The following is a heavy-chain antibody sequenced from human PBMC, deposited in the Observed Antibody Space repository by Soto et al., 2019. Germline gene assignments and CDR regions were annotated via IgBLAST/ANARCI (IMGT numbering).Heavy chain of an antibody. CDR1: GFTFSIYS. V-gene: IGHV3-23*01. J-gene: IGHJ4*02. CDR2: ISCSGGST. Sequence: GGSLSLSCSASGFTFSIYSMSWGRQAPGKGLEWVSAISCSGGSTYYADSVKGRFTISRDNSKNTLYLQMNSLRAEDTAVYYCAKYSSPDAGGYWGQGTLVTVSS. D-gene: IGHD6-13*01. CDR3: AKYSSPDAGGY.